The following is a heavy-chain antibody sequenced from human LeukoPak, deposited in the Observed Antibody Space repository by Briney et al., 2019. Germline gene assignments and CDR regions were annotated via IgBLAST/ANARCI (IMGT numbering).Heavy chain of an antibody. CDR2: ISTSTTTI. V-gene: IGHV3-48*01. CDR3: ATGGTMIVNVYYYYMDV. CDR1: GFTFSSYS. D-gene: IGHD3-22*01. Sequence: GGSLRLSCEASGFTFSSYSMNWVRQAPGKGLEWISYISTSTTTIYYANSVKGRFTISRDNSKNTLYLQMNSLRAEDTAVYYCATGGTMIVNVYYYYMDVWGKGTTVTVSS. J-gene: IGHJ6*03.